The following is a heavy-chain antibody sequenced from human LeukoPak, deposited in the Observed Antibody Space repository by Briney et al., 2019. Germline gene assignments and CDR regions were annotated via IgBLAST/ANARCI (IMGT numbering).Heavy chain of an antibody. J-gene: IGHJ6*02. CDR3: ARDGVGSSWTHGMDV. Sequence: SETLSLTCTVSGGSISSGDYYWSWIRQPPGKGLEWIGYIYYSGSTYYNPSLKSRVTISVDTSKNQFSLKLSSVTAADTAVYYCARDGVGSSWTHGMDVWGQGTTVTVSS. CDR1: GGSISSGDYY. V-gene: IGHV4-30-4*01. D-gene: IGHD6-13*01. CDR2: IYYSGST.